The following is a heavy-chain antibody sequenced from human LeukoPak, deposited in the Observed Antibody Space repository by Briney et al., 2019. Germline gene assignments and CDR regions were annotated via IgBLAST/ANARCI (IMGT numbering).Heavy chain of an antibody. CDR3: AKGGHLDS. V-gene: IGHV3-7*01. CDR1: GFSFSNLW. Sequence: GGSLRLSCVASGFSFSNLWMSWVSQAPGKGLEWVANIKQDGSDRYYVDSVTGRFTISRDNAKNSLFLQMSSLRVEDTAVYYCAKGGHLDSWAQGTLVTVSS. CDR2: IKQDGSDR. J-gene: IGHJ4*02. D-gene: IGHD3-10*01.